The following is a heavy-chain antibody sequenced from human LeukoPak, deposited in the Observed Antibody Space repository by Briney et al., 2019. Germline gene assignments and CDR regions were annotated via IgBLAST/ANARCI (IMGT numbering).Heavy chain of an antibody. CDR1: GFTFSSYW. Sequence: GGSLRLSCAASGFTFSSYWMTWVRQAPGKGLEWVANIKQDGSEKYYVDSVKGRFTISRDNAKNSLYLQMNSLRAEDTAVYYCARVSWCSSTSCYRYYFDYWGQGTLVTVFS. CDR2: IKQDGSEK. V-gene: IGHV3-7*01. D-gene: IGHD2-2*01. J-gene: IGHJ4*02. CDR3: ARVSWCSSTSCYRYYFDY.